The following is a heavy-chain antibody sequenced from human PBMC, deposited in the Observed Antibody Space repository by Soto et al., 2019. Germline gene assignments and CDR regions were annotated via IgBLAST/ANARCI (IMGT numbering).Heavy chain of an antibody. Sequence: QIRVVQSATAMRKPGASVRLSCKASPYTLGHYGIIWVRQAPGQGLEWLGWLSADNSKTTSAHSVQGRVSLTTDTSRTTAFLELRSLTSDDTAIYYCALSSFGDYHFDYGLDVWGQGTKVVVSS. J-gene: IGHJ6*02. CDR2: LSADNSKT. D-gene: IGHD4-17*01. V-gene: IGHV1-18*01. CDR1: PYTLGHYG. CDR3: ALSSFGDYHFDYGLDV.